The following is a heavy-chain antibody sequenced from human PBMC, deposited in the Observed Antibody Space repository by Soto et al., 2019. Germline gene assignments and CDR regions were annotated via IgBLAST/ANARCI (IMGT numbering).Heavy chain of an antibody. V-gene: IGHV3-23*01. J-gene: IGHJ6*03. Sequence: GGSLRLSCAASGFTFSSYAMSWVRQAPGKGLEWVSAISFSGGSTYYTDSVKGRFTISRDNSKNTLYLQMNSLRAEDTAVYYCTKDIRYCSRTTRPGHYYYYMDVWGKGTTVTVSS. CDR3: TKDIRYCSRTTRPGHYYYYMDV. CDR2: ISFSGGST. CDR1: GFTFSSYA. D-gene: IGHD2-2*01.